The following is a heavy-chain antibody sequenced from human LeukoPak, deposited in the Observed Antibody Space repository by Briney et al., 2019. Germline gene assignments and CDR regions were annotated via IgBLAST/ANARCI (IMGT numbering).Heavy chain of an antibody. CDR3: ARASFIAAAGTVEYYFDY. V-gene: IGHV3-21*01. Sequence: GGSLRLSCAASGFTFSSYSMNWVRQAPGKGLEWVSSISSSSSYIYYADSVKGRFTISRDNAKNSLYLQMNSLRAEDTAVYYCARASFIAAAGTVEYYFDYWGQGTLVTVSS. CDR2: ISSSSSYI. CDR1: GFTFSSYS. D-gene: IGHD6-13*01. J-gene: IGHJ4*02.